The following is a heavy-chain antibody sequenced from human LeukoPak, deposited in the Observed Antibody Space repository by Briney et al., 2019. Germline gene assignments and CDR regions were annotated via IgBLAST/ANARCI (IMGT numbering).Heavy chain of an antibody. CDR2: ISGSGGST. V-gene: IGHV3-23*01. J-gene: IGHJ5*02. D-gene: IGHD6-13*01. Sequence: GGSLRLSCAASGFTFSSYAMSWVRQAPGKGLEWVSAISGSGGSTYYTDSVKGRFTISRDNSKNTLYLRMNSLRAEDTAVYYCAKDGYSSSWSNWFDPWGQGTLVTVSS. CDR1: GFTFSSYA. CDR3: AKDGYSSSWSNWFDP.